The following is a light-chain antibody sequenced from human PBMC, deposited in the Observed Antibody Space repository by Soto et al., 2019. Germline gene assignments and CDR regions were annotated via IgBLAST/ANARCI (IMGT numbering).Light chain of an antibody. Sequence: DIQMTQSPSSVSASVGDRVTITCRASQGISGWLAWYQQKPGKAPKLLIDAASSLQHGVPSRFSGSGSGTDFTLTISRLQPEDFATYYCQQANSFPLTFGGGTKVEIK. CDR1: QGISGW. CDR2: AAS. V-gene: IGKV1-12*01. CDR3: QQANSFPLT. J-gene: IGKJ4*01.